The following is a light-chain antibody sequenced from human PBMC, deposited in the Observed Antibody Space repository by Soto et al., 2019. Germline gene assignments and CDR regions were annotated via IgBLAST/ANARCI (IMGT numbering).Light chain of an antibody. CDR3: QQRSNWPLT. CDR1: QSVSSY. CDR2: DAS. Sequence: ALTQSTGTLSLSPGERSTLSCRASQSVSSYLAWYQQQPGQAPRLLIYDASNRATGIPARFSGSGSGTDFTLTISSLEPEDFAVYSCQQRSNWPLTFGHGTKVDIK. J-gene: IGKJ3*01. V-gene: IGKV3-11*01.